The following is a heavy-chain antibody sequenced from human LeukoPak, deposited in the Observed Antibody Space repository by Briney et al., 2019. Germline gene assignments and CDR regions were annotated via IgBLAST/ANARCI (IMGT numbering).Heavy chain of an antibody. CDR2: VTGNGDNT. J-gene: IGHJ4*02. CDR1: GFTFSSYA. CDR3: ARDRNYFEALHRSY. D-gene: IGHD3-10*01. Sequence: GGSLRLSCAASGFTFSSYAMSWVRQAPGKGLEWVSSVTGNGDNTFHADSVKGRFTISGDNSKNMLYLQINSLRAEDTAVYYCARDRNYFEALHRSYWGQGTLVTVSS. V-gene: IGHV3-23*01.